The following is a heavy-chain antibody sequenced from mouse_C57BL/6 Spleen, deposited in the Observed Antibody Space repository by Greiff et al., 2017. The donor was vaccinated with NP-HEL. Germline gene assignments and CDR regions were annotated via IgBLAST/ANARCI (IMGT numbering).Heavy chain of an antibody. CDR3: ALLTLCSSENAMDY. CDR2: IYPSDSAT. V-gene: IGHV1-61*01. J-gene: IGHJ4*01. Sequence: VQLQESGAELVRPGSSVKLSCKASGYTFTSYWMDWVKQRPGQGLEWIGNIYPSDSATHYNQKFKDNATLTVDKSCSTAYMQISSLTSEESAVYSWALLTLCSSENAMDYWGQGNSVTVSS. D-gene: IGHD1-1*01. CDR1: GYTFTSYW.